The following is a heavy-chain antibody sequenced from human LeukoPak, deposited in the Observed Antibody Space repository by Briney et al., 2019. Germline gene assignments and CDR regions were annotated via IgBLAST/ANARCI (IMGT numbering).Heavy chain of an antibody. Sequence: ASVNVSCKATGGTFSSYAISWVRQAPGQGLEWMRGIIPIFGTANYTQKFQGRATITADESTSTAYMELSSLRSEDTAVYYCARGIRGDGYNPPFVGWGQGTLVTVSS. CDR2: IIPIFGTA. D-gene: IGHD5-24*01. J-gene: IGHJ4*02. CDR3: ARGIRGDGYNPPFVG. V-gene: IGHV1-69*13. CDR1: GGTFSSYA.